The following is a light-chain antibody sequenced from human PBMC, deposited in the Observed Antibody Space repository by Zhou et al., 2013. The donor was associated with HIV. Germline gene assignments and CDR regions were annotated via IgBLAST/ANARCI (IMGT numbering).Light chain of an antibody. CDR2: AAS. CDR3: QQSYSAPYT. J-gene: IGKJ2*01. V-gene: IGKV1-39*01. Sequence: DIQVTQSPSTLSASVGDRVTITCRASQTISNHINWYQRKPGKAPKLLIYAASSLQSGVPSRFSGSGSGTDFTLTISSLQPEDFATYYCQQSYSAPYTFGPGDRSWRIK. CDR1: QTISNH.